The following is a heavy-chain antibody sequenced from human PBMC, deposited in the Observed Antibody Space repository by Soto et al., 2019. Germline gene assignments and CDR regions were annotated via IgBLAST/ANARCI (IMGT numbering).Heavy chain of an antibody. CDR2: ISAYNGNT. Sequence: ASVKVSCKASGYTFTSYGISWVRQAPGQGLEWMGWISAYNGNTNYAQKLQDRVTMTTDTSTSTAYMELRSLRSDDTAVYYCASGGSSGPPYYGMDVWGQGTTVTVSS. CDR1: GYTFTSYG. D-gene: IGHD3-22*01. CDR3: ASGGSSGPPYYGMDV. V-gene: IGHV1-18*04. J-gene: IGHJ6*02.